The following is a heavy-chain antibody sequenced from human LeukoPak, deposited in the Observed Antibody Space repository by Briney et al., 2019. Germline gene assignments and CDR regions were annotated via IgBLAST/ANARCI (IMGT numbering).Heavy chain of an antibody. J-gene: IGHJ3*02. Sequence: GRSLRLSCAASGFXFSSYGMHWVRQAPGKGLEWVTVISYEGRNIFYADSVTGRFIIPRDNSKNTLYLQMNSLRDEDTAVYYCAKDRSMTGNNDAFDIWGQGTMVTVSS. V-gene: IGHV3-30*18. CDR3: AKDRSMTGNNDAFDI. D-gene: IGHD1-20*01. CDR1: GFXFSSYG. CDR2: ISYEGRNI.